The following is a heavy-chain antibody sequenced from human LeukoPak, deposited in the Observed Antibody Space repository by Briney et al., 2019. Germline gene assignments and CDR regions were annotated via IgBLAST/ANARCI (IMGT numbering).Heavy chain of an antibody. CDR3: AKDLSSGSRRAY. CDR2: INSNGSTT. D-gene: IGHD6-19*01. Sequence: GGSLRLSCAASGFTFSSYWMHWVRQAPGKGLVWVSRINSNGSTTNYADSVKGRFTISRDNAKNTLYLQMNSLRAEDTGVYYCAKDLSSGSRRAYWGQGTLVTVSS. V-gene: IGHV3-74*01. CDR1: GFTFSSYW. J-gene: IGHJ4*02.